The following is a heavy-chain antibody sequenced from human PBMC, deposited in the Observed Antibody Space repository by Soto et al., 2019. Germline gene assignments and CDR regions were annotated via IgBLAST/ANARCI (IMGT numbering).Heavy chain of an antibody. Sequence: PSETLSLTCTVSGGSISSGGYYWSWIRQHPGKGLEWIGYIYYSGSTYYNPSLKSRVTISVDTSKNQFSLKLSSVTAADTAVYYCARVAGNSPPYYYGMDVWGQGTTVTVPS. J-gene: IGHJ6*02. D-gene: IGHD4-4*01. V-gene: IGHV4-31*03. CDR1: GGSISSGGYY. CDR2: IYYSGST. CDR3: ARVAGNSPPYYYGMDV.